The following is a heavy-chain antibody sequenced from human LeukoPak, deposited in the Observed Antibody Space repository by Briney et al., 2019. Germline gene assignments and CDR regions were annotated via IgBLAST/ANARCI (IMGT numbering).Heavy chain of an antibody. D-gene: IGHD3-10*01. Sequence: GGSLRLSCAASGFTFSSYGMHWVRQAPGKGLEWVAVIWYDGSNKYYADSVKGRFTISRDNSKNTLYLQMNSLRAEDTAVYYCARDLLHSLLWFGEEKRGGYYYYYGMDVWGQGTTVTVSS. CDR2: IWYDGSNK. CDR3: ARDLLHSLLWFGEEKRGGYYYYYGMDV. J-gene: IGHJ6*02. V-gene: IGHV3-33*01. CDR1: GFTFSSYG.